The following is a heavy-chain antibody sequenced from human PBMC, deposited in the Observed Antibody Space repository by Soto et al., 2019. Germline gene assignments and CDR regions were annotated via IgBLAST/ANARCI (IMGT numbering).Heavy chain of an antibody. Sequence: GGSLRLSCAASGFTFSRYGISWLRLSPRKGLEWVSVISGGGDTTYYTPSVKGRFTISRDVFRNTLYLQMNSLRTEDTAIYYCAKVYSSGWSFAVHKEAKYFQHWGLGTVVTVSS. V-gene: IGHV3-23*01. J-gene: IGHJ1*01. D-gene: IGHD6-19*01. CDR3: AKVYSSGWSFAVHKEAKYFQH. CDR2: ISGGGDTT. CDR1: GFTFSRYG.